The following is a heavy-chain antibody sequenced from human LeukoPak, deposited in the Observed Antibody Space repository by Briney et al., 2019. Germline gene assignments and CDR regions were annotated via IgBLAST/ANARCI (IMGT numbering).Heavy chain of an antibody. CDR3: ASNMVRGPGLWYYGMDV. Sequence: SETLSLTCPVYGGSFRGYYWSWIRQPAGKGLEWIGEINHSGSTNYNPSLKSRVTISVDTSKNQFSLKLSSVTAADTAVYYCASNMVRGPGLWYYGMDVWGKGTTVTVSS. CDR2: INHSGST. D-gene: IGHD3-10*01. CDR1: GGSFRGYY. J-gene: IGHJ6*04. V-gene: IGHV4-34*01.